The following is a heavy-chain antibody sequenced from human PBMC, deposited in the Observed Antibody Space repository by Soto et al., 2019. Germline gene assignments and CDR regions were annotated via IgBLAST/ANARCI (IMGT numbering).Heavy chain of an antibody. CDR3: ARAETSGIHYFDY. V-gene: IGHV4-59*02. CDR1: GHSVNSYY. D-gene: IGHD6-13*01. Sequence: SEPPSLPSTVTGHSVNSYYCSSMRQPQGKGLECMGYVYYSGSTNYNPSLKSRVTISVDTSKNQISLRLKSVTAAGTAVYYCARAETSGIHYFDYWGQGSLVTGSS. J-gene: IGHJ4*02. CDR2: VYYSGST.